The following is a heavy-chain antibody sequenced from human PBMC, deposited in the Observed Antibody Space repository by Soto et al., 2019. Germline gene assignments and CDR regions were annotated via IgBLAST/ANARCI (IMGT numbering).Heavy chain of an antibody. CDR1: GFSLSSYG. J-gene: IGHJ6*02. Sequence: GSLRLSCAAAGFSLSSYGMHWVRQAPGKGLEWVSYISTSGSTIYYADSVKGRFTISRDNAKNSLFLQMNSLRAEDTAVYCCARENSPAGLDVWGQGTTVTVSS. CDR3: ARENSPAGLDV. D-gene: IGHD6-13*01. CDR2: ISTSGSTI. V-gene: IGHV3-48*04.